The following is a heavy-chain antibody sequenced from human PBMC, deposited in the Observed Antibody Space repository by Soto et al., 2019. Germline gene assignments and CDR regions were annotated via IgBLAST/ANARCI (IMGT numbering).Heavy chain of an antibody. CDR2: IYHSGST. CDR3: AGGEAGTTGYYYYYGMDV. CDR1: GGSISSSNW. Sequence: PSETLSLTCAVSGGSISSSNWWSWVRQPPGKGLEWIGEIYHSGSTNYNPSLKSRVTISVDKSKNQFSLKLSSVTAADTAVYYCAGGEAGTTGYYYYYGMDVRGQGTTVT. V-gene: IGHV4-4*02. D-gene: IGHD1-7*01. J-gene: IGHJ6*02.